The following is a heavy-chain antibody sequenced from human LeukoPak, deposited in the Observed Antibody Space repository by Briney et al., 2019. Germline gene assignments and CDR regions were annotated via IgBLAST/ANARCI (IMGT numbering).Heavy chain of an antibody. Sequence: ASVKVSCKASGYTFTSYGISWVRQAPGQGLEWMGWISAYNGNTNYAQKLQGRVTMTTDTSTSKAYMELRSLRSDDTAVYYCASAIDLGYCSGGSCSGWFDPWGQGTLVTVSS. CDR1: GYTFTSYG. CDR3: ASAIDLGYCSGGSCSGWFDP. CDR2: ISAYNGNT. J-gene: IGHJ5*02. D-gene: IGHD2-15*01. V-gene: IGHV1-18*01.